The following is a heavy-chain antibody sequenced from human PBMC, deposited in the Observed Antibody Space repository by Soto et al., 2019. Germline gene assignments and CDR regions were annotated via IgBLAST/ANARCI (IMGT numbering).Heavy chain of an antibody. Sequence: GGSLRLSCAASGLTFSSYAMSWVRQAPGKGLEWVSAISGTGDNTYYADSVKGRFTISRDNSKNTLYLQMNSLRAQDTAVYYCAPQWLILGACDYWGQGNLVTVSS. CDR2: ISGTGDNT. CDR3: APQWLILGACDY. V-gene: IGHV3-23*01. D-gene: IGHD6-19*01. J-gene: IGHJ4*02. CDR1: GLTFSSYA.